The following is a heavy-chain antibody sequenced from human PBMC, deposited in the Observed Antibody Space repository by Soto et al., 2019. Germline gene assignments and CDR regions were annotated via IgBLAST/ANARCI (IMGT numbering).Heavy chain of an antibody. CDR1: GFTFSSYS. CDR2: ISSSSSYI. D-gene: IGHD1-7*01. Sequence: EVQLVESGGGLVKPGGSLRLSCAASGFTFSSYSMNWVRQAPGKGLEWVSSISSSSSYIYYADSVKGRFTISRDNAKNSLYLQMNSLRAEDTAVYYCARVFSQRYNWNYEFDYWGQGTLVTVSS. CDR3: ARVFSQRYNWNYEFDY. V-gene: IGHV3-21*01. J-gene: IGHJ4*02.